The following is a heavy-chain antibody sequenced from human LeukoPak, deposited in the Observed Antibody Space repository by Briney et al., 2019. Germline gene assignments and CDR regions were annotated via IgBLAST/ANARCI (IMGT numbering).Heavy chain of an antibody. D-gene: IGHD3-9*01. V-gene: IGHV3-30*02. CDR2: IRYDGSNK. CDR3: ARTTKEFDILTGYYFDY. Sequence: GGSLRLSCAASEFTFSSYGMHWVRQAPGKGLEWVAFIRYDGSNKYYADSVKGRFTISRDNSRNTLYLQMNSLRAVDTAVYYCARTTKEFDILTGYYFDYWGQGTLVTVSS. CDR1: EFTFSSYG. J-gene: IGHJ4*02.